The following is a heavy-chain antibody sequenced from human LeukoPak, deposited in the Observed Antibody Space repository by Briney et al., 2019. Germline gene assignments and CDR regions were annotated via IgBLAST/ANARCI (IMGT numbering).Heavy chain of an antibody. CDR1: GYTFTSYY. D-gene: IGHD2-2*01. CDR2: INHSGGST. Sequence: ASVKVSCKASGYTFTSYYMHWVGQAPGQGLEGMGLINHSGGSTSYAQKFQGRVTMTRDKSTSTVYMELRSLRYEDTAVYYCARDLGYCSSTSCYYYMDVWGKGTTVTVSS. J-gene: IGHJ6*03. V-gene: IGHV1-46*03. CDR3: ARDLGYCSSTSCYYYMDV.